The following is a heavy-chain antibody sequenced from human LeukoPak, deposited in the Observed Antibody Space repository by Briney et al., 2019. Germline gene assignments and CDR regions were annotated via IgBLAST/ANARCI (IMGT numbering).Heavy chain of an antibody. CDR3: ARGPADCSGGSCYSGGMDV. Sequence: SETLSLTCTVSGGSISGYYWSWIRQPPGKGLEWIGYIYYSGSTYYNPSLKSRVTISVDTSKNQFSLKLSSVTAADTTVYYCARGPADCSGGSCYSGGMDVWGQGTTVTVSS. V-gene: IGHV4-30-4*08. CDR2: IYYSGST. J-gene: IGHJ6*02. CDR1: GGSISGYY. D-gene: IGHD2-15*01.